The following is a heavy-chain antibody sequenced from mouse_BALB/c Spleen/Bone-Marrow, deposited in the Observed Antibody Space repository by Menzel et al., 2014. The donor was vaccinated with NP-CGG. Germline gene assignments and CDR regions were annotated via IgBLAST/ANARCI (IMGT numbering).Heavy chain of an antibody. CDR3: TRGGNWDDFDY. Sequence: VHVKQSGGGLVQPGGSRKLSCAASGFTFSSFGMHWVRQTPEKGLEWVAYISSGSSTIYYADTVKGRFTISRDNPKNTLFLQVTSLGSEDTAMYYCTRGGNWDDFDYWGQGTTLTVSS. CDR2: ISSGSSTI. V-gene: IGHV5-17*02. CDR1: GFTFSSFG. D-gene: IGHD4-1*01. J-gene: IGHJ2*01.